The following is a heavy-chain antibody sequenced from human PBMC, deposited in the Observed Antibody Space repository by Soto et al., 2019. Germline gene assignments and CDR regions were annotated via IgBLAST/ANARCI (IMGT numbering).Heavy chain of an antibody. V-gene: IGHV1-18*04. CDR3: ARDQIVYVSFGGYYYEGAFDI. CDR2: ISAYNGNT. D-gene: IGHD3-22*01. CDR1: GYTFTSYG. J-gene: IGHJ3*02. Sequence: GASVKVSCKASGYTFTSYGISWVRQAPGQGLEWMGWISAYNGNTNYAQKLQGRVTMTTDTSTSTAYMELRSLRSDDTAVYYCARDQIVYVSFGGYYYEGAFDIWGQGTMVTVSS.